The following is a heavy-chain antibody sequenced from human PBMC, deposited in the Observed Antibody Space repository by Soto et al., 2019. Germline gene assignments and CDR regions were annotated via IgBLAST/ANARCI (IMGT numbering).Heavy chain of an antibody. J-gene: IGHJ4*02. D-gene: IGHD3-10*01. CDR3: ARGTPYYYGSVVSNYFDY. V-gene: IGHV4-30-4*01. CDR2: IYYSGST. CDR1: GGSISSGDYY. Sequence: SETLSLTCTVSGGSISSGDYYWSWIRQPPGKGLEWIGYIYYSGSTYYNPSLKSRVTISVDASKNQFSLKLSSVTAADTAVYYCARGTPYYYGSVVSNYFDYWGQGTLVTVSS.